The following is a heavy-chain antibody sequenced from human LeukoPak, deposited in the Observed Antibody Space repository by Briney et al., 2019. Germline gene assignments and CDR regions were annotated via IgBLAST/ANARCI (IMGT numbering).Heavy chain of an antibody. V-gene: IGHV3-30*04. CDR2: ISYDGSNK. Sequence: GGSLRLSCAASGFTFSSYAMHWVRQATGKGLEWVAVISYDGSNKYYADSVKGRFTISRDNSKNTLYLQMNSLRAEDTAVYYCAKDPNFYYCMDVWGKGTTVTISS. J-gene: IGHJ6*03. CDR3: AKDPNFYYCMDV. CDR1: GFTFSSYA.